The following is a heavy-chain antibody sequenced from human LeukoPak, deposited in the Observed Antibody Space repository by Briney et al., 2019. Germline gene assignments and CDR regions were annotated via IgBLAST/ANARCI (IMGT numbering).Heavy chain of an antibody. CDR3: ARSLHDYGDYSLGYYFDY. D-gene: IGHD4-17*01. CDR1: GGSFSGYY. Sequence: SETLSLTCAVYGGSFSGYYWGWIRQPPGKGLEWIGEINHSGSTNYNPSHKSRVTISVDTSKNQFSLKLSSVTAADTAVYYCARSLHDYGDYSLGYYFDYWGQGTLVTVSS. V-gene: IGHV4-34*01. J-gene: IGHJ4*02. CDR2: INHSGST.